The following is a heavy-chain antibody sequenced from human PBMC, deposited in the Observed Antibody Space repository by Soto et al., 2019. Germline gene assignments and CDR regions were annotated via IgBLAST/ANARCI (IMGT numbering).Heavy chain of an antibody. CDR3: AKDSNLSPGGSNH. CDR1: GFTFTTYA. Sequence: EVQLLESGGGLIQPGGSLRLSCAASGFTFTTYAMRWVRQAPGKGLEWVSAISASGDITYYADSVKGRFTISRDISKNTLYLQMNGLRAEDTAIYYCAKDSNLSPGGSNHWGKGTLVTVSS. V-gene: IGHV3-23*01. D-gene: IGHD3-10*01. J-gene: IGHJ5*02. CDR2: ISASGDIT.